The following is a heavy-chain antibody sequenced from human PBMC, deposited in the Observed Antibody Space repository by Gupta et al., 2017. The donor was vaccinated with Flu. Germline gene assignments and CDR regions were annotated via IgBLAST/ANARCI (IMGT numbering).Heavy chain of an antibody. Sequence: EVHLLESGGGLVQPGGSLRLSCAASGFSFSIFAMTWVRQAPGNGLEWVSATSSSGGSTYYADSVKGRFAISRDNSKNTLYLQMNSRRDEDSAVYHCAKSKEYRAAGPTQYYFDYWGPGTLVTVSS. J-gene: IGHJ4*02. V-gene: IGHV3-23*01. CDR2: TSSSGGST. CDR1: GFSFSIFA. CDR3: AKSKEYRAAGPTQYYFDY. D-gene: IGHD6-13*01.